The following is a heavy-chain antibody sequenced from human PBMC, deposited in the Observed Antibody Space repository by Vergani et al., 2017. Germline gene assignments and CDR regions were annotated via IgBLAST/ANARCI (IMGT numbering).Heavy chain of an antibody. Sequence: EKQLVQSGSETKKPGESLKISCQAFGYIFSNFWIGWVRQRPGRGLEWMGIIYPGDSEVKSNPTFRGQVIFSVDTSVNTAYLQWPSLQASDTATYFCACGGHGSENGGALHLWVQGTNITVSS. CDR3: ACGGHGSENGGALHL. CDR1: GYIFSNFW. J-gene: IGHJ3*01. CDR2: IYPGDSEV. V-gene: IGHV5-51*01. D-gene: IGHD3-10*01.